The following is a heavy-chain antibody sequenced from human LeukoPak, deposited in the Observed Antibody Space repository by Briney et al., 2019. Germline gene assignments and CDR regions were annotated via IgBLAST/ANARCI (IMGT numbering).Heavy chain of an antibody. D-gene: IGHD6-13*01. J-gene: IGHJ4*02. Sequence: GASVKVSCKASGYTFTSYDINWVRQATGQGLEWMGWMNPNSGNTGYAQKFQGRVTMTRNTSISTAYMELSRLRSEDTAVYYCARVVGAAGKIRGEYYFDYWGQGTLVTVSS. CDR2: MNPNSGNT. CDR3: ARVVGAAGKIRGEYYFDY. V-gene: IGHV1-8*01. CDR1: GYTFTSYD.